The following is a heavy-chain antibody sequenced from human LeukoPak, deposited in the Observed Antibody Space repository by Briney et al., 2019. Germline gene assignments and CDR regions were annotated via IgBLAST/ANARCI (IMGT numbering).Heavy chain of an antibody. Sequence: ASVKVSCTASGYTFTSYYMHWVRQAPGQGLEWMGIINPSGGSTSYAQKFQGRVTMTRDMSTSTVYMELSSLRSEDTAVYYCARDRQWLVQELAYWGQGTLVTVSS. V-gene: IGHV1-46*01. CDR2: INPSGGST. D-gene: IGHD6-19*01. CDR3: ARDRQWLVQELAY. CDR1: GYTFTSYY. J-gene: IGHJ4*02.